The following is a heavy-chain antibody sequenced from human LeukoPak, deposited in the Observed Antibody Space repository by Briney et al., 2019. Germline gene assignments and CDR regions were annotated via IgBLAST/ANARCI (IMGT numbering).Heavy chain of an antibody. D-gene: IGHD5-12*01. Sequence: GASLQISCKGSGYSFTSYWISWVRQLPGKGLEWMGRIDPSDSYTNYSPSFQGHVTISADKSISTAYLQWSSLKASDTAMYYCARLDSGPFDYFDYWGQGTLVTVSS. CDR2: IDPSDSYT. CDR3: ARLDSGPFDYFDY. V-gene: IGHV5-10-1*01. J-gene: IGHJ4*02. CDR1: GYSFTSYW.